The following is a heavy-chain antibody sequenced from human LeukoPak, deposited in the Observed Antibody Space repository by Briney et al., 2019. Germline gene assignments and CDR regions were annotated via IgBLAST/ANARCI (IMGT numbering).Heavy chain of an antibody. Sequence: PGCSLRLSCAASDFTFSSYNMNWVRQAPGKGLEGLSSISSSGNKIYYADSVKGRFTISRDNAKNSLYLQMNSLRAEDTAVYYCARAPTVLVGYCSSSSCQGDYWGQGTRVTVSS. CDR1: DFTFSSYN. D-gene: IGHD2-2*01. V-gene: IGHV3-21*01. J-gene: IGHJ4*02. CDR3: ARAPTVLVGYCSSSSCQGDY. CDR2: ISSSGNKI.